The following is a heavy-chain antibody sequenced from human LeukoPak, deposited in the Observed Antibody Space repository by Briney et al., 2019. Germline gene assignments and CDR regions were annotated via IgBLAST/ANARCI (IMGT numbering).Heavy chain of an antibody. D-gene: IGHD3-22*01. CDR2: IYYSGST. CDR3: ARSLGYYDSSGYYI. Sequence: PSETLSLTCTVSGGSISSYYWSWIRQPAGKGLEWIGYIYYSGSTNYNPSLKSRVTISVDTSKNQFSLKLSSVTAADTAVYYCARSLGYYDSSGYYIWGQGTLVTVSS. V-gene: IGHV4-59*01. CDR1: GGSISSYY. J-gene: IGHJ4*02.